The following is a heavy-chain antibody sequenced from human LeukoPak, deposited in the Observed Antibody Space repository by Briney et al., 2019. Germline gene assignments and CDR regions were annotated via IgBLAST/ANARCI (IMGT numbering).Heavy chain of an antibody. CDR1: GASVTDYY. Sequence: SETLPLTCTVSGASVTDYYWSWIRQSPGKGLEWISYIHHSGNSDYNPSHRSRVTTSLDTSKNQFSLNLISVTAADTAVYYCTRGHWGLQSWSQGTLVTVSS. CDR2: IHHSGNS. CDR3: TRGHWGLQS. D-gene: IGHD7-27*01. V-gene: IGHV4-59*02. J-gene: IGHJ5*02.